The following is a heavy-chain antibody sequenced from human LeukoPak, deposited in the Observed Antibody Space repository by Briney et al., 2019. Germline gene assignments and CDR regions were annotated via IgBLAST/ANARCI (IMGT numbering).Heavy chain of an antibody. D-gene: IGHD6-6*01. V-gene: IGHV3-49*03. CDR2: IRSKAYGATT. CDR1: GFTFGDYS. Sequence: GGSLRLSCTASGFTFGDYSMSWFRQAPGKGLEWVGFIRSKAYGATTEYAASVKGRFTISRDDSKSIAYLQMNSLKTEDTAVYYCSRRDGITARYWGQGTLVNVSS. CDR3: SRRDGITARY. J-gene: IGHJ4*02.